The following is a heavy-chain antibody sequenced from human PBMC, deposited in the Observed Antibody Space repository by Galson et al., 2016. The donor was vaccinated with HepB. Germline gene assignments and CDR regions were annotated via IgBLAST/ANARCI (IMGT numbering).Heavy chain of an antibody. CDR2: IIPIFGTA. J-gene: IGHJ4*02. CDR1: GGAFSTYT. Sequence: SVKVSCKASGGAFSTYTISWVRQAPGLGLEWMGGIIPIFGTANYAQKLQDRVTIAADTSTSTAYMELSSLTSEDTAIYYCALGPFHYDILTGYPDSWGQGTLVTVSS. V-gene: IGHV1-69*06. CDR3: ALGPFHYDILTGYPDS. D-gene: IGHD3-9*01.